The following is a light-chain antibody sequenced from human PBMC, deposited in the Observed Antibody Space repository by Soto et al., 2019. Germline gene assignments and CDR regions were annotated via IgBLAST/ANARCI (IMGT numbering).Light chain of an antibody. CDR1: SSDVGGYNY. CDR3: TSFTTSNTVV. V-gene: IGLV2-11*01. Sequence: QSALTQPRSVSGSPGQSVTISCTGTSSDVGGYNYVSWYQQHPGKAPKFMIYDVNNRPSGVSNRFSGSKSGNTASLTISGLQAEDEAYYYCTSFTTSNTVVFGGGTQLTVL. CDR2: DVN. J-gene: IGLJ2*01.